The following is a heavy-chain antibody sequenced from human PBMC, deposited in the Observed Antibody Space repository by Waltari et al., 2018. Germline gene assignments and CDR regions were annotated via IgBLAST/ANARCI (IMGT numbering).Heavy chain of an antibody. CDR1: GYTFTDYY. CDR2: VDPEDGET. J-gene: IGHJ2*01. Sequence: EVQLVQSGAEVKKPGATVKISCKVSGYTFTDYYMHWVQQAPGKGLEWMGLVDPEDGETIYAEKFQGRGTITADTSTDTAYMELSSLRSEDTAVYYCATRGVCGGDCRRPNWYFDLWGRGTLVTVSS. V-gene: IGHV1-69-2*01. CDR3: ATRGVCGGDCRRPNWYFDL. D-gene: IGHD2-21*01.